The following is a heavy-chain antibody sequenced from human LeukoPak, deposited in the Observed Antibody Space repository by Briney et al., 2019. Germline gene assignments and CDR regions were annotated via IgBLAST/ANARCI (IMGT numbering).Heavy chain of an antibody. D-gene: IGHD1-26*01. CDR2: IKQDESEK. V-gene: IGHV3-7*01. Sequence: GGSLRLSCAASGLTFSSYWMSWVRQAPGKGLEWVANIKQDESEKYYVDSVKGRFTISRDNAKNSLYLQMNNLGAEDTAVYYCAKDRIVGTNYLGYGMDVWGQGTTVTVSS. J-gene: IGHJ6*02. CDR3: AKDRIVGTNYLGYGMDV. CDR1: GLTFSSYW.